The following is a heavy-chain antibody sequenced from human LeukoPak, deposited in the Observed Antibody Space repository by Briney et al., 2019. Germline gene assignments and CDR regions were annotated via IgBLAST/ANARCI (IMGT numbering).Heavy chain of an antibody. CDR1: GVTFSSSW. J-gene: IGHJ6*02. D-gene: IGHD1-1*01. Sequence: GGSLRLSCAAYGVTFSSSWMSWVRQAPGKGLEWVASIKQDGSEKYYVDFVKGRFSISRDNAKNSLYLQMNSLGADDTAVYYCAGGTGMDVWGQGTTVTVSS. CDR3: AGGTGMDV. CDR2: IKQDGSEK. V-gene: IGHV3-7*03.